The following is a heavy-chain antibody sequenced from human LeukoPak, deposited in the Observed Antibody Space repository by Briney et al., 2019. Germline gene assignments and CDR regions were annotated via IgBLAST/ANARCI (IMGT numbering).Heavy chain of an antibody. D-gene: IGHD3-9*01. CDR1: RFTFSSYW. Sequence: PGGSLRLSCAASRFTFSSYWMNWVRQAPGKGLEWVSSISSSSSYIYYADSVKGRFTISRDNAKNSLYLQMNSLRAEDTAVYYCARDPQYYDILTGYYMYYFDYWGQGTLVTVSS. CDR2: ISSSSSYI. CDR3: ARDPQYYDILTGYYMYYFDY. J-gene: IGHJ4*02. V-gene: IGHV3-21*01.